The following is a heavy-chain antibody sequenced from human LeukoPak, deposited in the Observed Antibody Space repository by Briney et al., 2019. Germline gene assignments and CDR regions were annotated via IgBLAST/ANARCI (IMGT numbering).Heavy chain of an antibody. CDR1: GFTFSSYA. V-gene: IGHV3-30-3*01. Sequence: SGGSLRLSCAASGFTFSSYAMHWVRQAPGKGLEWVAVISYDGSNKYYADTVKGRFTISRDNSKNTLYLQMNSLRPDDTAVYYCAREPRYWGQGTLITVSS. CDR2: ISYDGSNK. CDR3: AREPRY. J-gene: IGHJ4*02.